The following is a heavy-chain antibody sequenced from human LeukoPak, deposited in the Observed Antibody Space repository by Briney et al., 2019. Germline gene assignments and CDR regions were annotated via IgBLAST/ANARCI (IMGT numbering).Heavy chain of an antibody. CDR2: ISSSGSAV. CDR3: ARDVGYRYAQMFFDI. D-gene: IGHD5-18*01. V-gene: IGHV3-11*01. CDR1: GFTFSDYY. J-gene: IGHJ3*02. Sequence: PGGSLRLSCAASGFTFSDYYMSWIRQAPGKGLEWISYISSSGSAVYYADSVKGRFTISRDNAKNSLYLQMNSLRAEDTARYYCARDVGYRYAQMFFDIWGQGTMVTVSS.